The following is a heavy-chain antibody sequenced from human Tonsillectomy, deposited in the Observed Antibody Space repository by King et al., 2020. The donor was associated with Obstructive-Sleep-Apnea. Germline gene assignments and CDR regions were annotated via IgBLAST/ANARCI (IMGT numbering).Heavy chain of an antibody. D-gene: IGHD3-16*01. CDR1: GFTFTSYA. J-gene: IGHJ4*02. Sequence: EVQLVESGGGLVQPGGSLRLSFAASGFTFTSYAMTWVRQAPGKGLEWVSSIGGGGGNIYDADAGEGRFTISRDNYKNTLYLQMNTLRAEDTAVDYCARGGWGSRFDFWGQGTLVTASS. CDR2: IGGGGGNI. CDR3: ARGGWGSRFDF. V-gene: IGHV3-23*04.